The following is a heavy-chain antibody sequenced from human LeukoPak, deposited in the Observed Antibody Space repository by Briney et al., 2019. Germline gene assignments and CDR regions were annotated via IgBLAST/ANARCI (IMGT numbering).Heavy chain of an antibody. J-gene: IGHJ6*03. V-gene: IGHV1-18*01. CDR1: GYTFTSYG. CDR3: ASNRGYDILTGYYNTHYYYMDV. CDR2: ISAYNGNT. D-gene: IGHD3-9*01. Sequence: ASVKVSCKASGYTFTSYGISWVRQAPGQGLEWMGWISAYNGNTNYAQKLQGRVTMTTDTSTSTAYMELRSLRSDDTAVYYCASNRGYDILTGYYNTHYYYMDVWGKGTTVTVSS.